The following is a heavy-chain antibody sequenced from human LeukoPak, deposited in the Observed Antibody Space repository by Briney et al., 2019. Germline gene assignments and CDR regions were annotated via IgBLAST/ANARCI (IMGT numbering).Heavy chain of an antibody. CDR3: TRHDNLDP. D-gene: IGHD5-24*01. CDR1: GFTFSSYS. Sequence: GGSLRLSCAASGFTFSSYSMNWVRQAPGKGLEWVGRIRTKPNTYATSYAASVKGRFTISRDDSKNTAYLQMNSLKTEDTAVYYCTRHDNLDPWGQGTLVTVSS. V-gene: IGHV3-73*01. CDR2: IRTKPNTYAT. J-gene: IGHJ5*02.